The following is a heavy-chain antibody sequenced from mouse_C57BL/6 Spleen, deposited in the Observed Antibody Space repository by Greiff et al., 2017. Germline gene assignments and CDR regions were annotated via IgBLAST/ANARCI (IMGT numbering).Heavy chain of an antibody. J-gene: IGHJ4*01. Sequence: VQLQQPGAELVRPGSSVKLSCKASGYTFTSYWMDWVKQRPGQGLEWIGNIYPSDSETHYNQKFKDKATLTVDKSSSTAYMQLSSLTSEDSAVYCCARKAQAYYAMDYWGQGTSVTVSS. CDR3: ARKAQAYYAMDY. D-gene: IGHD3-2*02. CDR1: GYTFTSYW. CDR2: IYPSDSET. V-gene: IGHV1-61*01.